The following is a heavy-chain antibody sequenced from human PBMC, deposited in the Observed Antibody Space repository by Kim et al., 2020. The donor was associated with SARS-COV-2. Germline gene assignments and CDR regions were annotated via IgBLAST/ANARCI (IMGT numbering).Heavy chain of an antibody. V-gene: IGHV1-18*01. CDR3: ARGSPYFPFDY. CDR2: T. D-gene: IGHD3-10*01. J-gene: IGHJ4*01. Sequence: TVYAQRFQGRVSMTRDRSADTAYMELRSLTSDDTAVYFCARGSPYFPFDYWGQGTLVNVSS.